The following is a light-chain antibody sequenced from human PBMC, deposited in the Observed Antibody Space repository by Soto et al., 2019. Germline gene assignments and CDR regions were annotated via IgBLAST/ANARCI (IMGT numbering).Light chain of an antibody. Sequence: DIQMTQSPSTLSASVGDRVTITCRASQKINSWLAWYQQKPGKAPKVLIYKASSLQSGVPSRISGSGSGTEFTLTISRLQPDDFATYYCQQNNSYPWTFGQGTKLEMK. CDR2: KAS. CDR3: QQNNSYPWT. V-gene: IGKV1-5*03. CDR1: QKINSW. J-gene: IGKJ1*01.